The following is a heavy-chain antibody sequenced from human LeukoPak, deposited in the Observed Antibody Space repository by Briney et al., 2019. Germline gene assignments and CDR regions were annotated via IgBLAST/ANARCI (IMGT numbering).Heavy chain of an antibody. CDR2: IWYDGSKK. D-gene: IGHD3-10*01. CDR3: AKEVHYFDN. V-gene: IGHV3-33*06. J-gene: IGHJ4*02. Sequence: PGRSLRLSCAASGFTFSAYGMHWVRQAPGKGLEWAAVIWYDGSKKYYADSVKGRFTISRDNSRSTLYLEMNSLRGEDTAVYYCAKEVHYFDNWGQGILVTVSS. CDR1: GFTFSAYG.